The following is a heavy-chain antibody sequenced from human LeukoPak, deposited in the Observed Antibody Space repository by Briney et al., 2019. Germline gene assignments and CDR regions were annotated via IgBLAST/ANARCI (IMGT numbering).Heavy chain of an antibody. V-gene: IGHV4-39*07. CDR1: GGSISSSSYY. CDR2: IYYSGST. Sequence: SETLSLTCTVSGGSISSSSYYWGWIRQPPGKGLEWIGSIYYSGSTYYNPSLKSRVTISVDTSKNQFSLKLFSVTAADTAVYYCVKDRGGGFFDLWGRGTLVTVSS. J-gene: IGHJ2*01. CDR3: VKDRGGGFFDL.